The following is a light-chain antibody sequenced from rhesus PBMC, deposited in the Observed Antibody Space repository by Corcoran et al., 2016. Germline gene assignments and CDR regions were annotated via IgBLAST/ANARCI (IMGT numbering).Light chain of an antibody. CDR2: DVS. Sequence: QAALTQPPSVSGSPGQSVTISCTGTSSDIGYYNYVSWYQQHPGKAPKLMIYDVSKRPSGVSDRFSGSKSGNTASLTISGLQAEDEADYYCSSYAGSNTYIFGTGARLTVL. CDR1: SSDIGYYNY. J-gene: IGLJ1*01. CDR3: SSYAGSNTYI. V-gene: IGLV2-23*01.